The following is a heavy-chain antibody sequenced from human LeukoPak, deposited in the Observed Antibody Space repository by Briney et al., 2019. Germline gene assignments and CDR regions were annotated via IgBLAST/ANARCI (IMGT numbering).Heavy chain of an antibody. Sequence: SETLSLTCAVYGGSFSGYYWSWIRQPPGKGLEWIGEINHSGSTNYNPSLKSRVTISVDTSKNQFSLKLSSVTAADTAVYYCARDSGTTGEVKFDPWGQGMLVTVSS. CDR2: INHSGST. D-gene: IGHD3-10*01. J-gene: IGHJ5*02. CDR1: GGSFSGYY. V-gene: IGHV4-34*01. CDR3: ARDSGTTGEVKFDP.